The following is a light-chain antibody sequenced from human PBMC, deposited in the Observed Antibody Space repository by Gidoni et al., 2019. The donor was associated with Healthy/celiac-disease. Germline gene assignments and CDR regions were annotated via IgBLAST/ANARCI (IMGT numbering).Light chain of an antibody. CDR3: RQRSNWPRT. CDR2: DAS. J-gene: IGKJ1*01. V-gene: IGKV3-11*01. Sequence: EIVLTQSPATLSLSPGERATLPCRASQSVSSYLAWYQQKPGQAPRLLIYDASNRATGIPARFSGSGSGTDFTLTISSLEPEDFAVYYCRQRSNWPRTFGQGTKVEIK. CDR1: QSVSSY.